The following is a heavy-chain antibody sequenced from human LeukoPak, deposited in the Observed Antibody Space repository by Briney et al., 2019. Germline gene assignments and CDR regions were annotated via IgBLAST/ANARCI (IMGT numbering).Heavy chain of an antibody. V-gene: IGHV4-34*01. CDR2: INHSGST. Sequence: SETLSLTCAVYGGSFSGYYWSWIRQPPGKGLEWIGEINHSGSTNYNPSLKSRATISVDTSKNQFSLKLSSVTAADTAVYYCARGPILTGYYPLYYYYYGMDVWGQGTTVTVSS. CDR3: ARGPILTGYYPLYYYYYGMDV. J-gene: IGHJ6*02. D-gene: IGHD3-9*01. CDR1: GGSFSGYY.